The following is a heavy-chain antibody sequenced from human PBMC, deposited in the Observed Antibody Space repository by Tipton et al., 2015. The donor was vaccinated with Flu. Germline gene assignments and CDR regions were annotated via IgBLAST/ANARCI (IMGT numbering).Heavy chain of an antibody. J-gene: IGHJ4*02. CDR3: ARKVTKSPHNWNYIDH. CDR1: GASIGGPYC. D-gene: IGHD1-20*01. CDR2: LCPGSP. Sequence: TLSLTCSVSGASIGGPYCWGWVRQPPGKGLEWIGNLCPGSPYYNSSLKSRVTISVDTSKNHFSLEMRSVTAADMAVYYCARKVTKSPHNWNYIDHWGQGTLVTVSS. V-gene: IGHV4-38-2*01.